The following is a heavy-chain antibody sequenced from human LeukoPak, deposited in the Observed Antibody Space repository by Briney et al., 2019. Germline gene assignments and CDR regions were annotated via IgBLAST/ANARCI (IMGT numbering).Heavy chain of an antibody. CDR1: GGTFSSYT. CDR3: ARDISGEFWRLNWCDL. J-gene: IGHJ5*02. D-gene: IGHD3-3*01. CDR2: IIPILGIA. Sequence: SVNVSCKASGGTFSSYTVSWVRQAPGQGLDWMGRIIPILGIANYAQQFRGRVTITADKSASTAYMELSSLRSEDTAVYYCARDISGEFWRLNWCDLWGQGTLVTVSS. V-gene: IGHV1-69*04.